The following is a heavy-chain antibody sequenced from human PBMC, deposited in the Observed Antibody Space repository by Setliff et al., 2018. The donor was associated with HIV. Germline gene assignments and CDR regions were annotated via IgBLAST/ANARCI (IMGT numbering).Heavy chain of an antibody. J-gene: IGHJ6*03. CDR2: ISAYNGNT. CDR1: GYTFTGYG. D-gene: IGHD2-8*01. V-gene: IGHV1-18*01. Sequence: GASVKVSCKASGYTFTGYGISWVRQAPGQGLEWMGWISAYNGNTNYAQKLQGRVTMTTDTSTSTAYMELRSLRYDDTAVYYCARTPRIMVTLKGEYYYYYMDVWGKGTTVTVSS. CDR3: ARTPRIMVTLKGEYYYYYMDV.